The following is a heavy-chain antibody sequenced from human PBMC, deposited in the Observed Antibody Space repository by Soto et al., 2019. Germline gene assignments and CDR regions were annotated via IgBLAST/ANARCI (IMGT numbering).Heavy chain of an antibody. CDR2: IIPIFGTA. D-gene: IGHD3-16*01. CDR1: GGTFSSYA. J-gene: IGHJ6*02. Sequence: ASVKVSCKASGGTFSSYAISWVRQAPGQGLEWMGGIIPIFGTANYAQKFQGRVTITADESTSTAYMELSSLRSEDTAVYYCARRRGGATPPLGDYYGMDVWGQGTTVTVS. V-gene: IGHV1-69*13. CDR3: ARRRGGATPPLGDYYGMDV.